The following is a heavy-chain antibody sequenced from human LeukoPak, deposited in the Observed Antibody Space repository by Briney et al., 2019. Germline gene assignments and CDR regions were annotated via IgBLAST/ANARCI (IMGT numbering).Heavy chain of an antibody. V-gene: IGHV3-21*01. J-gene: IGHJ6*03. CDR1: GFMFGDFG. CDR2: ISSGSAFI. Sequence: GGSLRLSCVASGFMFGDFGMNWVRQAPGKGPEWVSSISSGSAFINYADSVKGRFTISRDNAKNSLYLQMNSLRAEDTAVFYCVRGQGYCSSSRCSPGYYMDVWGKGTMVTVSS. D-gene: IGHD2-2*01. CDR3: VRGQGYCSSSRCSPGYYMDV.